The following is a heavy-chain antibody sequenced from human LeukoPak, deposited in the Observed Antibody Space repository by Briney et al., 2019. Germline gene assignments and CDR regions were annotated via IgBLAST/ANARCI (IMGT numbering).Heavy chain of an antibody. CDR2: INHSGST. J-gene: IGHJ4*02. D-gene: IGHD3-10*01. Sequence: TASETLSLTCAVYGGSLSGYYWSWIRQPPGKGLEWIGEINHSGSTNYNPSLKSRVTISVDTSKNQFSLKLSSVTAADTAVYYCARTRGRIGGRFDSWGQGTLVTVSS. CDR3: ARTRGRIGGRFDS. V-gene: IGHV4-34*01. CDR1: GGSLSGYY.